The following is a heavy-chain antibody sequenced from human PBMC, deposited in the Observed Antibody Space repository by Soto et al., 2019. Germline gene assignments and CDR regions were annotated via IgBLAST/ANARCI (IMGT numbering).Heavy chain of an antibody. V-gene: IGHV1-18*01. CDR2: ISAYNGNT. CDR3: ARHYYGSGSPWGEEIRY. D-gene: IGHD3-10*01. J-gene: IGHJ4*02. Sequence: QVQLVQSGAEVKKPGASVKVSCKASGYTFTSYGISWVRQAPGQGLEWMGWISAYNGNTNYAQKLQGRVTMTTDTSTNTAYMELRSLRSDDTAVYYCARHYYGSGSPWGEEIRYWGQGTLVTVSS. CDR1: GYTFTSYG.